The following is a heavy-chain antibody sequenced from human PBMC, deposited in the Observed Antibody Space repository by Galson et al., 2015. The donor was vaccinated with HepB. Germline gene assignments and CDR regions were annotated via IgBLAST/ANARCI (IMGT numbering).Heavy chain of an antibody. Sequence: SLRLSCAASGFTVSSNYMSWVRQAPGKGLEWVSVIYSGGSTYYADSVKGRFTISRDNSKNTLYLQMNSLRAEDTAVYYCARDFGYYDFSTGAFDIWGQGTMVTVSS. J-gene: IGHJ3*02. CDR3: ARDFGYYDFSTGAFDI. CDR1: GFTVSSNY. V-gene: IGHV3-53*01. CDR2: IYSGGST. D-gene: IGHD3-3*01.